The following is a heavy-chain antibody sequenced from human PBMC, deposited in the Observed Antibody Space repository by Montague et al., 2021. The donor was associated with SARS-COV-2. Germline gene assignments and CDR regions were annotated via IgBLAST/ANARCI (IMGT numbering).Heavy chain of an antibody. CDR2: IYYSGST. CDR1: GGSISSYY. D-gene: IGHD6-19*01. CDR3: ARQSGRLWGIAVAGAFDY. Sequence: SETLSLTCTVSGGSISSYYWSWIRQPPGKGLEWIGYIYYSGSTNYNPSLKSRVTISVDTSKNQFPLTLSSVTAADTAVYYCARQSGRLWGIAVAGAFDYWGQGTLVTVSS. J-gene: IGHJ4*02. V-gene: IGHV4-59*08.